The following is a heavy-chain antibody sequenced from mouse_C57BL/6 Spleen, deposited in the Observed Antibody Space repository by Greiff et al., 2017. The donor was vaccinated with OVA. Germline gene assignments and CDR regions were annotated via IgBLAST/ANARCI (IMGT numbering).Heavy chain of an antibody. CDR2: ISYSGST. J-gene: IGHJ3*01. CDR1: GYSITSGYD. CDR3: ARANWDVPFAY. D-gene: IGHD4-1*01. Sequence: EVKLEESGPGMVKPSQSLSLTCTVTGYSITSGYDWHWIRHFPGNKLEWMGYISYSGSTNYNPSLKSRISITHDTSKNHFFLKLNSVTTEDTATYYCARANWDVPFAYWGQGTLVTVTA. V-gene: IGHV3-1*01.